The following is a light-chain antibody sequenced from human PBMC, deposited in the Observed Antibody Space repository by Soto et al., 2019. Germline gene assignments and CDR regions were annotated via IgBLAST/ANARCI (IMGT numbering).Light chain of an antibody. Sequence: LFTQFPSTLSLSPWESAPPYCKASQNVSASYLAWYQQKPGQAPRLLIYGASNRATGIPDRFSGSGSGTDFTLTISRLEPEDFAVYYCQQRSNWPPITFGQGTRLEIK. V-gene: IGKV3D-20*02. CDR1: QNVSASY. CDR3: QQRSNWPPIT. J-gene: IGKJ5*01. CDR2: GAS.